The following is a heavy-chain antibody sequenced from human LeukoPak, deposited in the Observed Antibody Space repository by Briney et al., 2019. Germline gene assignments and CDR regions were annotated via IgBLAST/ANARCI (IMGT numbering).Heavy chain of an antibody. V-gene: IGHV3-33*01. CDR1: GFTFSSYG. CDR2: IWYDGSNK. CDR3: ARDSAGTKAFDI. Sequence: GRSLRLSCAASGFTFSSYGMHWVRQAPGKGLEWVAVIWYDGSNKYYADSVKGRFTISRDNPKNTLYLQMNSLRAEDTAVYYCARDSAGTKAFDIWGQGTMVTVSS. D-gene: IGHD6-13*01. J-gene: IGHJ3*02.